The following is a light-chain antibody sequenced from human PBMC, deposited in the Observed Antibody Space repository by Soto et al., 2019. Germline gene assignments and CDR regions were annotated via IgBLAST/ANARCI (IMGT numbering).Light chain of an antibody. CDR1: QSISSY. CDR3: QQCYSPWP. Sequence: DIQMTQSPSSLSASVGDRVTITCRASQSISSYLNWYQQKPGKAPKLLIYAASSLESGVPSRFSGSGSGTDFTLTISSLQPEDIATYYCQQCYSPWPFGQGTKVDIK. V-gene: IGKV1-39*01. J-gene: IGKJ1*01. CDR2: AAS.